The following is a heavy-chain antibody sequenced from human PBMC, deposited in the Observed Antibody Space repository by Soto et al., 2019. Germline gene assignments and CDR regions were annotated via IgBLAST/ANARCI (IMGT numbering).Heavy chain of an antibody. Sequence: QVQLQESGPGLVKPSQTLSLTCTVSGGSISSGGYYWSWIRQHPGKGLEWIGDIYHSGSTYYNPSLKSRVTISVDMSKNQFSLNLSSVTAADTAVYYCASGEMAEMLEYWGQGTLVTVSS. CDR2: IYHSGST. D-gene: IGHD2-21*01. CDR1: GGSISSGGYY. CDR3: ASGEMAEMLEY. V-gene: IGHV4-31*03. J-gene: IGHJ4*02.